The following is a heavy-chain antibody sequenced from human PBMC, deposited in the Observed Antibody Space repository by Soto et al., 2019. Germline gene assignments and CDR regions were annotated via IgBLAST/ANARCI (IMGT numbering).Heavy chain of an antibody. CDR3: ARTYYDYVWGSYRNHLYYFDY. V-gene: IGHV4-59*01. J-gene: IGHJ4*02. Sequence: SETLSLTCTVSGGSISSYYWSWILQPPGKGLEWIGYIYYSGSTNYNPSLKSRVTISVDTSKNQFSLKLSSVTAADTAVYYCARTYYDYVWGSYRNHLYYFDYWGQGTLVTVSS. CDR2: IYYSGST. D-gene: IGHD3-16*02. CDR1: GGSISSYY.